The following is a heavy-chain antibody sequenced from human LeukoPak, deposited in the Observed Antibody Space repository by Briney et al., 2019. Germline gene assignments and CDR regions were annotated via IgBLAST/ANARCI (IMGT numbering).Heavy chain of an antibody. D-gene: IGHD3-22*01. J-gene: IGHJ4*02. CDR1: GGTFSSYA. V-gene: IGHV1-69*04. CDR2: IIPILGIA. CDR3: ARDLFFDSSGYDY. Sequence: ASVKVSCKASGGTFSSYAISWVRQAPGQGLEWMGRIIPILGIANYAQKFQGRVTITADKSTSTAYMELSSLRSGDTAVYYCARDLFFDSSGYDYWGQGTLVTVSS.